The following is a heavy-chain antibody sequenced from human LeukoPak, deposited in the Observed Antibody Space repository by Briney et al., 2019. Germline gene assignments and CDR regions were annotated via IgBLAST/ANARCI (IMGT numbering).Heavy chain of an antibody. V-gene: IGHV1-18*01. CDR3: ARSHLTMVANFAY. Sequence: ASVKVSCKASVYTFTNYGINWVRQAPGQGREWMGWISAYNGNTNYAQKLQGKVTMTTDTSTNTAYIELRSLSSDDTAVYYCARSHLTMVANFAYCGQGTLVTVSS. CDR1: VYTFTNYG. D-gene: IGHD4/OR15-4a*01. J-gene: IGHJ4*02. CDR2: ISAYNGNT.